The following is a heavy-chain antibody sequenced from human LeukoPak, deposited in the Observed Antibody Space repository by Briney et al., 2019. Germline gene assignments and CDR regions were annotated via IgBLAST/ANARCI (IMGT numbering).Heavy chain of an antibody. CDR2: INTNTGNP. J-gene: IGHJ4*02. CDR1: GYTFTSYA. D-gene: IGHD3-10*01. Sequence: ASVKVSCKASGYTFTSYAMNWVRQAPGQGLEWMGWINTNTGNPTYAQSFTGRFVFSSDTSVSTAYLQISSLKAEDTAVYYCARVEFMRGDYYGSGSHFDYWGQGTLVTVSS. CDR3: ARVEFMRGDYYGSGSHFDY. V-gene: IGHV7-4-1*02.